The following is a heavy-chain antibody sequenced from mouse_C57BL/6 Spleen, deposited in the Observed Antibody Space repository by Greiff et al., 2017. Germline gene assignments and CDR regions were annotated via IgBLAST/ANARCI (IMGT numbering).Heavy chain of an antibody. CDR2: IDPSDSYT. D-gene: IGHD2-5*01. J-gene: IGHJ2*01. CDR1: GYTFTSYW. Sequence: QVQLQQPGAELVMPGASVKLSCKASGYTFTSYWMHWVKRRPGQGLEWSGGIDPSDSYTNYNQKFKGKSTLTVDKSSSPAYRQLSILTAEDSAVYYCARSGSNYPFDYWGQGTTLTGSS. CDR3: ARSGSNYPFDY. V-gene: IGHV1-69*01.